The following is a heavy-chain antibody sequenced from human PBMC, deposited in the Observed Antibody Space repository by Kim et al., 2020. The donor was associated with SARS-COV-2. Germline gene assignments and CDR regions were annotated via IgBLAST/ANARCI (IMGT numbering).Heavy chain of an antibody. CDR2: INHSGST. J-gene: IGHJ4*02. V-gene: IGHV4-34*01. CDR3: ARAVYRRRSWSERQAGFDY. D-gene: IGHD6-13*01. Sequence: SETLSLTCAVYGGSFSGYYWSWIRQPPGKGLEWIGEINHSGSTNYNPSLKSRVTISVDTSKNQFSLKLSSVTAADTAVYYCARAVYRRRSWSERQAGFDYWGQGTLVTVSS. CDR1: GGSFSGYY.